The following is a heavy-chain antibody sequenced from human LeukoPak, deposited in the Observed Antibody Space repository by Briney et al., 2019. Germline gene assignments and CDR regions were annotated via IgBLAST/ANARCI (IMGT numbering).Heavy chain of an antibody. J-gene: IGHJ4*02. CDR2: IWYDGSNK. CDR3: AKDRGALLRYFDSFDY. Sequence: GGSVTLSCAASGFTFSSYGMHWVRQAPGKGLEWVAVIWYDGSNKYYADSVKGRFTISRDNSKNTLYLQMNSLRAEDTAVYYCAKDRGALLRYFDSFDYWGQGTLVTVSS. D-gene: IGHD3-9*01. CDR1: GFTFSSYG. V-gene: IGHV3-33*06.